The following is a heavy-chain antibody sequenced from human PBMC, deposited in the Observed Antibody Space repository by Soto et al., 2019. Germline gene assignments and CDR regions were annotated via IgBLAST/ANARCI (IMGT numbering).Heavy chain of an antibody. CDR3: AKYAGSSWFDN. V-gene: IGHV4-59*01. J-gene: IGHJ4*02. CDR2: IYYSGRT. Sequence: PSETLSLTCTVSRGFISPYYWSWIRQPPGKGLEWVGYIYYSGRTYYNPSLRSRVTISLDTSRNQFSLKLSSVTAADTAVYYCAKYAGSSWFDNWGQGTLVTVSS. CDR1: RGFISPYY. D-gene: IGHD6-13*01.